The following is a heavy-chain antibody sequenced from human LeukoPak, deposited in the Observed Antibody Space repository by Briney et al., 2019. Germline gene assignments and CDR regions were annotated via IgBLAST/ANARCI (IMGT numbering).Heavy chain of an antibody. J-gene: IGHJ4*02. CDR1: GYTFNDHD. CDR2: INPNSGGT. CDR3: ARDWSGSYAQ. V-gene: IGHV1-2*06. D-gene: IGHD1-26*01. Sequence: ASGKVSCKASGYTFNDHDMHWVLQAPGQGLEWMGRINPNSGGTTYAQKFQGRVTMTRDTSISTAYMELSRLTSDDTAVYYCARDWSGSYAQWGQGTLVSVSS.